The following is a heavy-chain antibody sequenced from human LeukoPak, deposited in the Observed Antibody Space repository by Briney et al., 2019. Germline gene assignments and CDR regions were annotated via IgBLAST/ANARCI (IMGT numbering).Heavy chain of an antibody. CDR1: GFTFDDYA. Sequence: GGSLRLSCAASGFTFDDYAMHWVRQAPGKGLEWVSGISWNSGSIDYADSVKGRFTISRDNAKNSLYLQMNSLRAEDTALYYCAKDKADDYYDSSGRGFDYWGQGTLVTVSS. CDR3: AKDKADDYYDSSGRGFDY. J-gene: IGHJ4*02. V-gene: IGHV3-9*01. CDR2: ISWNSGSI. D-gene: IGHD3-22*01.